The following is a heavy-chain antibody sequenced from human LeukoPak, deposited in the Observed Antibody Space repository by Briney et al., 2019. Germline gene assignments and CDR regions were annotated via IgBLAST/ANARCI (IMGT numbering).Heavy chain of an antibody. V-gene: IGHV1-2*02. CDR3: ARDHRGGYYGSGSYYPPYYFDY. Sequence: ASVKGSCKASGYTFTGYYMHWVRQAPGQGLEWMGWINPNSGGTNYAQKFQGRVTMTRDTSISTAYMELSRLRSDDTAVYYCARDHRGGYYGSGSYYPPYYFDYWGQGTLVTVSS. J-gene: IGHJ4*02. CDR2: INPNSGGT. D-gene: IGHD3-10*01. CDR1: GYTFTGYY.